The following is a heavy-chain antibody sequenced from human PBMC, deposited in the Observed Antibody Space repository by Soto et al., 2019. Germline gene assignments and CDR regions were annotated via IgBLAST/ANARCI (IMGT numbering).Heavy chain of an antibody. V-gene: IGHV1-18*01. CDR3: ARGRYGDY. CDR2: ISAHNGNT. CDR1: GYTFTRYG. D-gene: IGHD1-1*01. Sequence: QVDLVQSGAEVKKPGASVKVSCKCSGYTFTRYGITWVRQAPGQGLEWMGWISAHNGNTNYAQKLQGRVTVTRDTSTSTAYRELRSLRSDDTAVYYRARGRYGDYWGQGDLVTVSS. J-gene: IGHJ4*02.